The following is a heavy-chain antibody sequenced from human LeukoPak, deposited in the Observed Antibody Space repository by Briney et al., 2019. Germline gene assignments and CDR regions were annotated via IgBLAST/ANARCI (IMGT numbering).Heavy chain of an antibody. CDR3: ARPYSSRWDNWFDP. J-gene: IGHJ5*02. Sequence: ASLKVSCKASGYTFIGYYMHWVRQAPGQGLEWIGWINPNSGGSDYSQKFQGRVTMTRDMSIITVYMKLSRLRSDDTAVNYFARPYSSRWDNWFDPWGQGTLVTVSS. V-gene: IGHV1-2*02. CDR2: INPNSGGS. CDR1: GYTFIGYY. D-gene: IGHD2-2*01.